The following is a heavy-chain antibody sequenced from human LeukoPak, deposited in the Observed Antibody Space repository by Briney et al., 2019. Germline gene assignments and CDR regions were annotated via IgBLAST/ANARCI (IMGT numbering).Heavy chain of an antibody. CDR1: GGTFSSYA. J-gene: IGHJ4*02. CDR2: IIPIFGTA. D-gene: IGHD2-2*01. CDR3: ARGPYCSSTSCYSLYYFDY. Sequence: GASVKVSCKASGGTFSSYAISWVRQAPGQGLEWMGGIIPIFGTANYAQKFQGRVTITTDESTSTAYMELSSLRSEDTAVYYCARGPYCSSTSCYSLYYFDYWGQGTLVTVSS. V-gene: IGHV1-69*05.